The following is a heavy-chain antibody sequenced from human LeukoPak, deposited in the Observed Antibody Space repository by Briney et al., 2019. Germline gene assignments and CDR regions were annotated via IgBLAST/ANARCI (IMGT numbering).Heavy chain of an antibody. Sequence: PGGSLRLSCAASGFTFSSYAMHWVRQAPGKGLEWVAVISYDGSNKYYADSVKGRFTISRDNSKNTLYLQMNSLRAEDTAVYYCARESPSIDDSSGYLGYFDYWGQGTLVTVSS. CDR2: ISYDGSNK. V-gene: IGHV3-30-3*01. J-gene: IGHJ4*02. D-gene: IGHD3-22*01. CDR1: GFTFSSYA. CDR3: ARESPSIDDSSGYLGYFDY.